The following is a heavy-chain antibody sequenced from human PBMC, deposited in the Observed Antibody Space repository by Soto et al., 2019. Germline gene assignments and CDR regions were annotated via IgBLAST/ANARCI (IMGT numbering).Heavy chain of an antibody. D-gene: IGHD4-4*01. CDR1: AFSFSTSW. CDR3: ATAGNYSFDN. V-gene: IGHV3-74*01. J-gene: IGHJ4*02. CDR2: INPDGRTI. Sequence: GGSLRLSCAASAFSFSTSWMHWVRQAPGEGLVWVSRINPDGRTINYADSVKGRFTISRDNAKNTLYLQMNILRVEDTAVYFCATAGNYSFDNWGLGNLVTVSS.